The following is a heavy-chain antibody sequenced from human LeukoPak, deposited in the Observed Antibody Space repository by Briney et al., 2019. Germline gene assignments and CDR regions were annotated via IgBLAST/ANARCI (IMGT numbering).Heavy chain of an antibody. CDR1: GFTFSNYG. Sequence: GGSLRPSCAASGFTFSNYGMHWVRQAPGKGLEWVAFIRYDESTKFYADSVKGRFTISRDNSKTTLYLQMNSLRADDTAVYYCAKDLPTPYFDYWGQGTLVTVSS. V-gene: IGHV3-30*02. CDR3: AKDLPTPYFDY. CDR2: IRYDESTK. J-gene: IGHJ4*02. D-gene: IGHD4-23*01.